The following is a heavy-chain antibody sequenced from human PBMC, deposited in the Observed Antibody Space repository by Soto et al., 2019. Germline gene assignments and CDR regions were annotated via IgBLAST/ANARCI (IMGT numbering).Heavy chain of an antibody. CDR3: ARVYRRKGRSHYYYMDV. V-gene: IGHV1-8*01. Sequence: ASVKVSCKASGYTFTSYDINWVRQATGQGLEWMGWMNPNSGNTGYAQKFQGRVTMTRNTSIGTAYMELSSLRSEDTAVYYCARVYRRKGRSHYYYMDVWGKGTTVTVSS. CDR1: GYTFTSYD. J-gene: IGHJ6*03. D-gene: IGHD1-26*01. CDR2: MNPNSGNT.